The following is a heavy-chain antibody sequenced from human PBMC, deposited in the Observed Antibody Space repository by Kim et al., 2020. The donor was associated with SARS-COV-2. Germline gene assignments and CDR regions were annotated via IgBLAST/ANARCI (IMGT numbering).Heavy chain of an antibody. V-gene: IGHV1-18*01. CDR3: ARARVFSLNGVTHKEKTHNWFDP. CDR2: ISAYNGNT. J-gene: IGHJ5*02. Sequence: ASVKVSCKASGYTFTSYGISWVRQAPGQGLEWMGWISAYNGNTNYAQKLQGRVTMTTDTSTSTAYMELRSLRSDDTAVYYCARARVFSLNGVTHKEKTHNWFDPWGQGTLVTVSS. D-gene: IGHD6-13*01. CDR1: GYTFTSYG.